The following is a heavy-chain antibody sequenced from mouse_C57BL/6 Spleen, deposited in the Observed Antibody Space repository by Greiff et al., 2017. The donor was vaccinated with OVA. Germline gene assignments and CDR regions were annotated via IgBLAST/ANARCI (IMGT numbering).Heavy chain of an antibody. V-gene: IGHV1-69*01. D-gene: IGHD2-1*01. J-gene: IGHJ4*01. CDR1: GYTFTSYW. CDR2: IDPSDSYT. CDR3: ARGDYGIFYAMDY. Sequence: QVQLQQPGAELVKPGASVKVSCKASGYTFTSYWMHWVKQRPGQGLEWIGEIDPSDSYTNYNQKFKGKSTLTVDKSSSTAYMQLSSLTSEDSAVYYCARGDYGIFYAMDYWGQGTSVTVSS.